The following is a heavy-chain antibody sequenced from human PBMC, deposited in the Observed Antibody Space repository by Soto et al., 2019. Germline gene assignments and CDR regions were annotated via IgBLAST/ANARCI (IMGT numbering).Heavy chain of an antibody. CDR1: GFSFSTSAVG. CDR3: AHLSWAASGTRYYFDY. Sequence: QITLTESGPTLVKPTQTLTLTCTFSGFSFSTSAVGVGWIRQPPGKALEWLALIYWDDDKRYSPFLKSRLTITKDTPTNQVVLTMTNMDPVDTGTYYCAHLSWAASGTRYYFDYWGQGTLVTVSS. J-gene: IGHJ4*02. V-gene: IGHV2-5*02. D-gene: IGHD6-13*01. CDR2: IYWDDDK.